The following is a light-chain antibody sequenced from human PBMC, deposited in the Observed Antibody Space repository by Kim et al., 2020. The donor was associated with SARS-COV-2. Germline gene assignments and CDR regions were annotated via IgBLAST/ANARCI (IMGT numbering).Light chain of an antibody. Sequence: VAQGETASITCGGDKIGSKSVHWYQQRPGQAPVLVIYYDTDRPSGIPERFSGSNSGDTATLTISRVEAEDEADYFCQVWDLYSMFFGGGTRLTVL. CDR3: QVWDLYSMF. CDR2: YDT. V-gene: IGLV3-21*04. CDR1: KIGSKS. J-gene: IGLJ2*01.